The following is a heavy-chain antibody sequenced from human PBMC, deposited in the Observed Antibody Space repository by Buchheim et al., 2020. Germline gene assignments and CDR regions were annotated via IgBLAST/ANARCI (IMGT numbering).Heavy chain of an antibody. V-gene: IGHV3-53*01. J-gene: IGHJ4*02. D-gene: IGHD2-15*01. CDR3: ATGGDIAKSGY. Sequence: VESGGDLIQPGGSLRLSCAASGFTVTSYHMSWVRQASGKGPEWVSTIYVDGRIFYAESVKGRFTISRDSSKNTLFLQMNDLRVEDTAMYYCATGGDIAKSGYWGLGTL. CDR2: IYVDGRI. CDR1: GFTVTSYH.